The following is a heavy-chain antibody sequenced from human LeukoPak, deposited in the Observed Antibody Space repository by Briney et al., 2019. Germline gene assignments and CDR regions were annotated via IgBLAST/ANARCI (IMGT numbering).Heavy chain of an antibody. Sequence: GGSLRLSCTASGFTFSSYSMNWVRQAPGKGLEWVSSISSSSSYIYYADSVKGRFTISRDNAKNSLYLQMNSPRAEDTAVYYCARMLAAGFDYWGQGTLVTVSS. CDR2: ISSSSSYI. CDR3: ARMLAAGFDY. CDR1: GFTFSSYS. D-gene: IGHD6-13*01. J-gene: IGHJ4*02. V-gene: IGHV3-21*01.